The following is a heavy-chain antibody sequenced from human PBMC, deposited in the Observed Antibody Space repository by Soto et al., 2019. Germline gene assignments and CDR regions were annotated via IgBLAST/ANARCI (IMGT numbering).Heavy chain of an antibody. D-gene: IGHD1-1*01. J-gene: IGHJ4*02. CDR1: GYSLTSYY. CDR3: ARVNEMPAKYFDY. Sequence: QVQLVQSGAEVKKPGTSVKVSCKASGYSLTSYYMHWVRQAPGQGLEWVGTISPGGGITTYAQRFQGRVTVTRDTSTSTVYMELSGLTSEDTSVYYCARVNEMPAKYFDYWGQGTLVTVSS. V-gene: IGHV1-46*01. CDR2: ISPGGGIT.